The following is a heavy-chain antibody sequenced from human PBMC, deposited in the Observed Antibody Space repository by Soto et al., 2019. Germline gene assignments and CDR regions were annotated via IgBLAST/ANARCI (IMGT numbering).Heavy chain of an antibody. V-gene: IGHV4-34*01. CDR3: ASPSIKQWLYFFDY. CDR1: GGSFSGYY. D-gene: IGHD6-19*01. J-gene: IGHJ4*02. CDR2: INHSGGT. Sequence: QVQLQQWGAGLLKPSETLSLTCAVSGGSFSGYYWSWIRQSPGKGLEWIGDINHSGGTNYNPSLKSRVTISGDTSRSQFSLRLSSVTAADTAVYYCASPSIKQWLYFFDYWGQGTLVTVSS.